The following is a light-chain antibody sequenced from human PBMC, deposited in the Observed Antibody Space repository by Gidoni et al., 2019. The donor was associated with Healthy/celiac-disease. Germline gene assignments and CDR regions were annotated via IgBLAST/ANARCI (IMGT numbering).Light chain of an antibody. CDR2: AAS. Sequence: DNHLTQTPSSLSASVGDSVTITGRASQSISSYLNWYQQKPGKAPKLLIYAASSLQRGVPARFSGSGSGTDFTLTISSLQPEDFATYYCQQSYSTPPTFGQGTKVEIK. J-gene: IGKJ1*01. CDR1: QSISSY. V-gene: IGKV1-39*01. CDR3: QQSYSTPPT.